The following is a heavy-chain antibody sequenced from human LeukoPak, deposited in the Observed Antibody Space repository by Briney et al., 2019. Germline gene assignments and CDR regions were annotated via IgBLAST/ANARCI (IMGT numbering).Heavy chain of an antibody. D-gene: IGHD6-13*01. Sequence: SQTLSLTCAVSGGSISSGGYSWSWLRQPPGKGLEWIGYIYHSGSTYYNPSLKSRVTISVDRSKNQFSLKLSSVTAADTAVYYCARIDSSSWYYFDYWGQGTLVTVSS. CDR2: IYHSGST. CDR3: ARIDSSSWYYFDY. V-gene: IGHV4-30-2*01. J-gene: IGHJ4*02. CDR1: GGSISSGGYS.